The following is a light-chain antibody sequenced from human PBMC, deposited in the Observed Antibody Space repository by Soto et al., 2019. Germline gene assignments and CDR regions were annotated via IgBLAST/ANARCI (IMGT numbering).Light chain of an antibody. Sequence: QSALTQPPSASGSPGQSVTISCTGTSSDVGAYNYVSWYQQHPGKAPKLMIYEVSKRPSGVPDRFSGSKSGNTASLTVSGLQAEDEADYYCISYAGSSIWVFGGGTKLTV. J-gene: IGLJ3*02. CDR2: EVS. V-gene: IGLV2-8*01. CDR1: SSDVGAYNY. CDR3: ISYAGSSIWV.